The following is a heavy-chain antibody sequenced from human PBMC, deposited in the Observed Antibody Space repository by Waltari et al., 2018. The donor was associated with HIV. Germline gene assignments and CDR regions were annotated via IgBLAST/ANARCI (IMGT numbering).Heavy chain of an antibody. CDR3: AREERYDSSGYYSDY. Sequence: QVQLQQWGAGLLKPSETLSLTCAVYGGSFSGYYWSWIRQPPGKGLEWIGEINHSGSTNYNPSLNSRVTISVDTSKNQFSLKLSSVTAADTAVYYCAREERYDSSGYYSDYWGQGTLVTVSS. CDR1: GGSFSGYY. CDR2: INHSGST. J-gene: IGHJ4*02. V-gene: IGHV4-34*01. D-gene: IGHD3-22*01.